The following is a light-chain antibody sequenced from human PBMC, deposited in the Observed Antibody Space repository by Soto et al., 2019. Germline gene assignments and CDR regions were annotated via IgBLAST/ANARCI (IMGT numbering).Light chain of an antibody. CDR2: DTS. CDR3: HHYNNWPPRNT. Sequence: EIVMTQSPATLSLSPGDRATLSCRASQSVSSNLVWYQQKPSQAPRLLIYDTSTRASDVPARFSGSGSETEFTLTISGLQSEDFGIYYCHHYNNWPPRNTFGQGTKLEIK. V-gene: IGKV3-15*01. J-gene: IGKJ2*01. CDR1: QSVSSN.